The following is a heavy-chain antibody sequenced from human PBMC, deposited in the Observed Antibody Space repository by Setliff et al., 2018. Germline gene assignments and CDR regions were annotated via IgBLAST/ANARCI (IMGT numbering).Heavy chain of an antibody. V-gene: IGHV4-61*09. D-gene: IGHD6-13*01. J-gene: IGHJ4*02. Sequence: SETLSLTCTVSGGSISSGSYYWSCIRQPAGKGLEWIGHIYTSGSTNYNPSLKSRVTISVDTSKNQFSLKLSSVTAADTAVYYCARYSAAIRYYFDYWGQGTLVTVSS. CDR2: IYTSGST. CDR3: ARYSAAIRYYFDY. CDR1: GGSISSGSYY.